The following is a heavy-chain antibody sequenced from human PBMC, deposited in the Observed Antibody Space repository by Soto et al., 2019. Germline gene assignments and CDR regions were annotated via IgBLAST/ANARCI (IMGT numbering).Heavy chain of an antibody. D-gene: IGHD6-13*01. CDR3: ARDLHIAAAGTYYYYYGMDV. J-gene: IGHJ6*02. Sequence: ASVKVSCKASGYTFTSYGISWVRQAPGQGLEWMGWISAYNGNTNYAQKLQGRVTMTTDTSTSTAYMELRSLRSDDTAVYYCARDLHIAAAGTYYYYYGMDVWGQGTTVTVSS. CDR2: ISAYNGNT. CDR1: GYTFTSYG. V-gene: IGHV1-18*04.